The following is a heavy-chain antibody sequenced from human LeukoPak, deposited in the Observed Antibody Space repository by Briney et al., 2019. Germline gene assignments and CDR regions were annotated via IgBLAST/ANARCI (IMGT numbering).Heavy chain of an antibody. J-gene: IGHJ3*02. V-gene: IGHV4-59*01. Sequence: SETLSLTCTVSGGSISSYYWSWIRQPPGKGLEWIGYIFYSGSTNSNPSLKSRVTISVDTSKNRFSLKLSSVTAADTAVYYCARAGRDGYSPASDSFDIWGQGKTVTVSS. CDR2: IFYSGST. D-gene: IGHD5-24*01. CDR1: GGSISSYY. CDR3: ARAGRDGYSPASDSFDI.